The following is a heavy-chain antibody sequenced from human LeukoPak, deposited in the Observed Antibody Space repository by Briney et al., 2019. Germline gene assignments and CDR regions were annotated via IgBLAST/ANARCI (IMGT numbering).Heavy chain of an antibody. CDR3: ARAGKRDNWFDP. V-gene: IGHV1-2*02. Sequence: ASVKVSCKASGYTFTGYYIHWVRQAPGQGLEWMGWINPNSGGTNYAQKFQGRVTMTGDTSISTAYMELSRLRSDDTAVYYCARAGKRDNWFDPWGQGTLVTVS. CDR2: INPNSGGT. J-gene: IGHJ5*02. CDR1: GYTFTGYY.